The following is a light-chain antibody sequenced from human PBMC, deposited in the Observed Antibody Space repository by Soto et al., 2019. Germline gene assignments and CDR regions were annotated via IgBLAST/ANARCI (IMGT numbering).Light chain of an antibody. V-gene: IGKV1-9*01. CDR1: KDISGY. CDR3: LQHNSYPWT. Sequence: TKSPCSXSENLAARVTTPWRASKDISGYSAWYRHKPGQAXEXXXYAASNLQSGLPSRLRASGSGTEFNLKISGLQPEDFAPYYSLQHNSYPWTFGQGTQVDI. CDR2: AAS. J-gene: IGKJ1*01.